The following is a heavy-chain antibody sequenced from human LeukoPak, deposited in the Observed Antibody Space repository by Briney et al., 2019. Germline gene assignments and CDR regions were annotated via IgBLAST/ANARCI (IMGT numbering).Heavy chain of an antibody. D-gene: IGHD3-10*02. CDR2: ISYDGSNK. J-gene: IGHJ6*04. CDR1: GFTFSSYA. V-gene: IGHV3-30*04. CDR3: AELGITMIGGV. Sequence: GGSLRLSCAASGFTFSSYAMHWVRQAPGKGLEWVAVISYDGSNKYYADSVKGRFTISRDNSKNTLYLQMNSLRAEDTAVYYCAELGITMIGGVWGKGTTVTIPS.